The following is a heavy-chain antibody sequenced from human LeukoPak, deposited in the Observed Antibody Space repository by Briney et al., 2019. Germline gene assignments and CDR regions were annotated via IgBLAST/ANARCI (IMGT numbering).Heavy chain of an antibody. CDR3: ASPGTYYYDSSGYGYFQH. D-gene: IGHD3-22*01. V-gene: IGHV4-34*01. J-gene: IGHJ1*01. Sequence: SETLSLTCAVYGGSFSGYYWSWIRQPPGKGLEWIGSIYYSGSTYYNPSLKSRVTISVDTSKNQFSLKLSSVTAADTAVYYCASPGTYYYDSSGYGYFQHWGQGTLVTVSS. CDR2: IYYSGST. CDR1: GGSFSGYY.